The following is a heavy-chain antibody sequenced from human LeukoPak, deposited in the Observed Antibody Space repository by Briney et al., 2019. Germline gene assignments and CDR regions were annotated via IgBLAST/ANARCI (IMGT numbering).Heavy chain of an antibody. CDR1: GGTFSSYA. CDR3: ARCQSSSLAYYGMDV. CDR2: IIPILGIA. Sequence: GASVKVSCKASGGTFSSYAISWVRQAPGQGLEWMGRIIPILGIANYAQKFQGRVTITADKSTSTAYMELSSLRSEDTAVYYCARCQSSSLAYYGMDVWGQGTTVTVSS. J-gene: IGHJ6*02. V-gene: IGHV1-69*04. D-gene: IGHD6-13*01.